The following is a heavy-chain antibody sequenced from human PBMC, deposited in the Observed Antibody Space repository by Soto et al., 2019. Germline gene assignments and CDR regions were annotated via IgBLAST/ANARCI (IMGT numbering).Heavy chain of an antibody. CDR2: IYPGDSDT. CDR3: ARHVVEGRYCSGGSCYSVSMDV. CDR1: GYSFTSNW. Sequence: PGESLKISCKRSGYSFTSNWIGWVRQMPGKGLEWMGIIYPGDSDTRYSPSFQGQVTISADKSISTAYLQWSSLKASDTAMYYCARHVVEGRYCSGGSCYSVSMDVWGQGTTVTVSS. J-gene: IGHJ6*02. V-gene: IGHV5-51*01. D-gene: IGHD2-15*01.